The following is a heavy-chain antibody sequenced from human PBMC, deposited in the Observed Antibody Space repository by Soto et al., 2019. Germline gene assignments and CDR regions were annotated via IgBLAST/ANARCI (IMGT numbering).Heavy chain of an antibody. J-gene: IGHJ6*02. V-gene: IGHV3-23*01. D-gene: IGHD6-19*01. CDR1: GFTFSSYA. CDR3: AKGGRRISGWIGTFYYYGLDV. Sequence: EVLLLESGGGLVQPGGSLRLSCAASGFTFSSYAMSWVRQAPGKGLEWVSGFSGTENGTYYADSVKGRFTISRDNSKNTLYLQMNSLRAEDTAVYYCAKGGRRISGWIGTFYYYGLDVWGQGTTVTVSS. CDR2: FSGTENGT.